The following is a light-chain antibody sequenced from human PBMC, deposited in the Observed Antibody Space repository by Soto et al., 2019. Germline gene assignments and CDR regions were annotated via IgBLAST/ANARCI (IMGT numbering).Light chain of an antibody. V-gene: IGKV3-20*01. Sequence: EIVLTQSPGTLSLSPGERATLSCRASQSVNSNYLAWYQRKPGQAPRLLIYGASNRATDIPYRFSASGSGTDFTITITRLEAEDVAVYYCQQYDSTPPTFGQGTKVEVK. CDR1: QSVNSNY. CDR3: QQYDSTPPT. CDR2: GAS. J-gene: IGKJ1*01.